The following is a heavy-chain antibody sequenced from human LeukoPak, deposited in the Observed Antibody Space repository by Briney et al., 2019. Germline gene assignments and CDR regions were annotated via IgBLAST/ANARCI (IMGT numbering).Heavy chain of an antibody. Sequence: ASVKVSCKASGYTFSNYGISWVRQPPGQGLEWMGWMNPNSGNTGYAQKFQGRVTITRNTSISTAYMELSSLRSEDTAVYYCARGERSSSSLDYWGQGTLVTVSS. CDR3: ARGERSSSSLDY. V-gene: IGHV1-8*03. J-gene: IGHJ4*02. CDR2: MNPNSGNT. CDR1: GYTFSNYG. D-gene: IGHD6-6*01.